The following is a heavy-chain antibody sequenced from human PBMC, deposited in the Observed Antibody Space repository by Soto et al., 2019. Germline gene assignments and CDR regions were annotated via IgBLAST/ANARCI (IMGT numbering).Heavy chain of an antibody. CDR2: IDYTGTT. V-gene: IGHV4-30-4*01. CDR1: GASVTNDRFH. CDR3: ATILHSYGTNWVDS. D-gene: IGHD1-7*01. Sequence: PSETLCLTCNASGASVTNDRFHWSWIRQPPGKCLEWIGYIDYTGTTHYNPPVKSRVSILLDTSKDQFSLKLTSVSVADAAIYYCATILHSYGTNWVDSWGQGTLVTVS. J-gene: IGHJ5*01.